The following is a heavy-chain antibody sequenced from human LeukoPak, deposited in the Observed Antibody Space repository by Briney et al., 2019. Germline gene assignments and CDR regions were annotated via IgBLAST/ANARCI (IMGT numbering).Heavy chain of an antibody. CDR3: ARVSEWPLDH. Sequence: GGSLRLSCAASGFTFSSYSMTWVRQAPGKGLEWVSYISLSSTTIYYADSVKGRFTISRDDAKNSLYLQMNSLRDEDTAVYYCARVSEWPLDHWGQGTLVTVSS. V-gene: IGHV3-48*02. CDR2: ISLSSTTI. CDR1: GFTFSSYS. D-gene: IGHD3-3*01. J-gene: IGHJ4*02.